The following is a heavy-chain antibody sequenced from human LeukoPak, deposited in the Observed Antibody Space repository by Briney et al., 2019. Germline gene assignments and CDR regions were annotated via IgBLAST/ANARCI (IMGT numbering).Heavy chain of an antibody. CDR3: ARDRTGYIGYEGDPFDI. D-gene: IGHD5-12*01. V-gene: IGHV4-4*07. Sequence: KSSETLSLTCIVSGGSFSSHYWSWIRQSAGKGPEWIGRIHTSGSTNYNPSLRSRVTMSVDTSKNQFSLKLTSVTAADTGVYYYARDRTGYIGYEGDPFDIWGQGTMVTVSS. J-gene: IGHJ3*02. CDR1: GGSFSSHY. CDR2: IHTSGST.